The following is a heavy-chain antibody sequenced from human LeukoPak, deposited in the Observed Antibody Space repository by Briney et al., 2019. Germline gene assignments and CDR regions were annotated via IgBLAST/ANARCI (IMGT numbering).Heavy chain of an antibody. J-gene: IGHJ4*02. CDR3: ARRAGAYSHPYDY. CDR1: GFTFRDSG. D-gene: IGHD4/OR15-4a*01. CDR2: IYSDNT. Sequence: PGGSLRLSCTASGFTFRDSGMTWVCQAPGKGLEWVSFIYSDNTHYSDSVKGRFTISRDNSKNTLYLQMNSLRAEDTAVYYCARRAGAYSHPYDYWGQGTLVTVSS. V-gene: IGHV3-53*01.